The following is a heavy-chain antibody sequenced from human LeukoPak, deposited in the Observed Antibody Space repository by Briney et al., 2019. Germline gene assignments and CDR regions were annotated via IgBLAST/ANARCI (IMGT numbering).Heavy chain of an antibody. Sequence: GGSLRLSCAASGFTFSSYAMSWVRQAPGKGLEWVSAISGSGGSTYYADSVKGRFTISRDNSKNTLYPQMNSLRAEDTAVYYCAKDLPTYYYDSSGGEHGYWGQGTLVTVSS. V-gene: IGHV3-23*01. D-gene: IGHD3-22*01. CDR2: ISGSGGST. CDR3: AKDLPTYYYDSSGGEHGY. J-gene: IGHJ4*02. CDR1: GFTFSSYA.